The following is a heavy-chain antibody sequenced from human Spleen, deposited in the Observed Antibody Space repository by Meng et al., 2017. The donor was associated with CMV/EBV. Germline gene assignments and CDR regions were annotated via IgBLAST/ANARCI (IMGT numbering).Heavy chain of an antibody. CDR3: AMPHSSSSQDLLDY. V-gene: IGHV1-69*05. D-gene: IGHD6-6*01. Sequence: SVKVSCKASGGTFSSYAISWVRQAPGQGLEWMGGIIPIFGTENYAQKFQGRVTITTDESTSTAYMELSSLRSEDTAVYYCAMPHSSSSQDLLDYWGQGTLVTVSS. CDR1: GGTFSSYA. CDR2: IIPIFGTE. J-gene: IGHJ4*02.